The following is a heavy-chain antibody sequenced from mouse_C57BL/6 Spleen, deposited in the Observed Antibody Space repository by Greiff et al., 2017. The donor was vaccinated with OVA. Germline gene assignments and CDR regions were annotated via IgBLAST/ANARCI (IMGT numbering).Heavy chain of an antibody. CDR3: ARRGYGSSYLDY. J-gene: IGHJ2*01. Sequence: VQLQQPGAELVKPGASVKLSCKASGYTFTSYWMQWVKQRPGQGLEWIGEIDPSDSYTNYNQKFKGKATLTVDTSSSTAYMQLSSLTSEDSAVYYCARRGYGSSYLDYWGKGTTLTVSS. CDR1: GYTFTSYW. V-gene: IGHV1-50*01. CDR2: IDPSDSYT. D-gene: IGHD1-1*01.